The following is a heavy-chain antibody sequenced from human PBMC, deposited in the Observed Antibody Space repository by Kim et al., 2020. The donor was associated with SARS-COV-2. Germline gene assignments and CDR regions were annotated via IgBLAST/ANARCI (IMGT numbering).Heavy chain of an antibody. CDR3: ARGRITIFGVVTEFDY. J-gene: IGHJ4*02. Sequence: PSLKSRVTISVDTSKTQFSLKLSSVTAADTAVYYCARGRITIFGVVTEFDYWGQGTLVTVSS. D-gene: IGHD3-3*01. V-gene: IGHV4-31*02.